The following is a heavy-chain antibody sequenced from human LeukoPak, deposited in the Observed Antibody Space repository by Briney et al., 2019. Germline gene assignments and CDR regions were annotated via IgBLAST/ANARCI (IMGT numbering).Heavy chain of an antibody. Sequence: GGSLRLSCAASGFTFSSYAMSWVRQAPGKGLEWVSAISGSGGSTYYAGSVKGRFTISRDNSKNTLYLQMNSLRAEDTAVYYCAKDPQVYGDKTDYWGQGTLVTVSS. CDR3: AKDPQVYGDKTDY. D-gene: IGHD4-17*01. CDR2: ISGSGGST. J-gene: IGHJ4*02. CDR1: GFTFSSYA. V-gene: IGHV3-23*01.